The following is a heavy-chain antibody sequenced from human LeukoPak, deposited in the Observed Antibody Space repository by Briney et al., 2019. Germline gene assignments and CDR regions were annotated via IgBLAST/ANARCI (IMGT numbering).Heavy chain of an antibody. J-gene: IGHJ3*02. D-gene: IGHD6-19*01. Sequence: PGGSLRLSCAASGFTVSSNYMSWVRQAPGKGLEWVSVIYSGGSTYYADSVKGRFTISRDNSKNTLYLQMNSLRAEDTAVYYCARDLVSSGSYDAFDIWGQGTMVTVSS. CDR1: GFTVSSNY. CDR2: IYSGGST. V-gene: IGHV3-66*01. CDR3: ARDLVSSGSYDAFDI.